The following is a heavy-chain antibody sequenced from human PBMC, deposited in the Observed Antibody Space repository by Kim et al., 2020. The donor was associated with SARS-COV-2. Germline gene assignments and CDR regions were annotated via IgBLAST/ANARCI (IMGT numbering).Heavy chain of an antibody. V-gene: IGHV4-30-2*01. J-gene: IGHJ6*02. CDR3: ARGYGSGSPYGMDV. Sequence: TPSLTSRLTRSVDRSKNQFSLKLGSVTAADTAVYYCARGYGSGSPYGMDVWGQGTTVTVSS. D-gene: IGHD3-10*01.